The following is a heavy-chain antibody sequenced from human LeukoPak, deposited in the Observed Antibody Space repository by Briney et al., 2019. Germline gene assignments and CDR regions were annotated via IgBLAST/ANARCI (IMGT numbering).Heavy chain of an antibody. J-gene: IGHJ3*02. CDR2: IYYSGST. CDR1: GGSISTYY. D-gene: IGHD5/OR15-5a*01. Sequence: SETLSLTCTVSGGSISTYYWSRIRQSPGKGLEWIGSIYYSGSTNYNPSLKSRVSISVDTSKNQFSLELSSVTAADTAVYYCAVNSTNHTFDIWGQGTMVTVSS. CDR3: AVNSTNHTFDI. V-gene: IGHV4-59*08.